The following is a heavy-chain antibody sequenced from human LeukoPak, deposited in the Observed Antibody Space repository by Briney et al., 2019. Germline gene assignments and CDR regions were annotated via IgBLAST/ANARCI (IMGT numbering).Heavy chain of an antibody. J-gene: IGHJ5*02. CDR2: INPKSGAT. V-gene: IGHV1-2*02. CDR3: ARSVTYNWFDP. D-gene: IGHD2-21*02. CDR1: GYVFINYY. Sequence: ASVKVSCKTSGYVFINYYIHWVRLAPGQGLQWMGWINPKSGATNYAQSFQGRVALTTDTSISTAFMQLSNLRPDDTAIYFCARSVTYNWFDPWGQGTRVTVSS.